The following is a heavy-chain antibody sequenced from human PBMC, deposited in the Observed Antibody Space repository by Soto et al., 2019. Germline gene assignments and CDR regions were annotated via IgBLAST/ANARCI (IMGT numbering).Heavy chain of an antibody. V-gene: IGHV4-4*02. CDR1: GGSISSSNW. J-gene: IGHJ4*02. Sequence: QVQLQESGPGLVKPSGTLSLTCAVSGGSISSSNWWSWVRQPPGKGLEWIGEIYHSGSTNYNPSLKGGVTIPVDKSKNQFSLRLSSVTAADTAVYYCARATGMAPFDYWGQGTLVTVSS. D-gene: IGHD5-18*01. CDR2: IYHSGST. CDR3: ARATGMAPFDY.